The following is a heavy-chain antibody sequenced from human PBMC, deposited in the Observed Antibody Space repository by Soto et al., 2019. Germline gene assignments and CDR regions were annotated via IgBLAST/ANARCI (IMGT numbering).Heavy chain of an antibody. CDR1: GFTFSSYS. Sequence: GGSLRLSCAASGFTFSSYSMNWVRQAPGKGLEWVSSISSSSSYIYYADSVKGRFTISRDNAKNSLYLQMNSLRAEDTAVYYCARDPEGVVVPAALDVWGQGTTVTAP. CDR3: ARDPEGVVVPAALDV. D-gene: IGHD2-2*01. V-gene: IGHV3-21*01. CDR2: ISSSSSYI. J-gene: IGHJ6*02.